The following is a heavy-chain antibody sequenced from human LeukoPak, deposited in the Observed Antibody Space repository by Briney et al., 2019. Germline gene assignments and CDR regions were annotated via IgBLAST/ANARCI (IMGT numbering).Heavy chain of an antibody. V-gene: IGHV1-2*02. CDR1: GYTFTGYY. CDR2: INPNSGGT. J-gene: IGHJ4*02. CDR3: ARAVIDFWSGNQYYFDY. Sequence: GASVKVSCKASGYTFTGYYMHWVRQAPGQGLEWMGWINPNSGGTNYAQKFQGRVTMTRDTSISTAYMELSRLRSDDTAVYYCARAVIDFWSGNQYYFDYWGQGTLVTVSS. D-gene: IGHD3-3*01.